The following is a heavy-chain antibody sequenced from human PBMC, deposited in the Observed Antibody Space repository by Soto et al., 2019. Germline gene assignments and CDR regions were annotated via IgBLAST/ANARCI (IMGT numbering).Heavy chain of an antibody. J-gene: IGHJ6*03. Sequence: GGSLRLSCAASGFTFSNAWMNWVRQAPGKGLEWVSSISSSSSYIYYADSVKGRFTISRDNAKNSLYLQMNSLRAEDTAVYYCARGRCTNGVCYIWDYYYYYMDVWGKGTTVTVSS. CDR1: GFTFSNAW. CDR3: ARGRCTNGVCYIWDYYYYYMDV. D-gene: IGHD2-8*01. V-gene: IGHV3-21*01. CDR2: ISSSSSYI.